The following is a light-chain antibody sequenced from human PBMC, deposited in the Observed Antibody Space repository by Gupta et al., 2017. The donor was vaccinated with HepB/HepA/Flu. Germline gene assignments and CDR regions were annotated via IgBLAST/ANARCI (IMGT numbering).Light chain of an antibody. J-gene: IGLJ2*01. CDR3: QSYDSSLSGSI. Sequence: QSVLTQPPSVSGAPGQSVTISCTGSSSNIGADYDVHWYQQHPGAAPKLLIYDNNLRPSGVPDRFSGSKSGTSASLAITGLQAEDEADYYCQSYDSSLSGSIFGGGTKVTVL. CDR1: SSNIGADYD. CDR2: DNN. V-gene: IGLV1-40*01.